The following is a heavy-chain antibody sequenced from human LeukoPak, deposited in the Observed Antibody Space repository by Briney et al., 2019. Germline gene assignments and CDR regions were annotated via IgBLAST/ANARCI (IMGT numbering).Heavy chain of an antibody. CDR3: AKTSTTMVVTRGAFDI. Sequence: GGSLRLSCAASGFTFSNYGMHWVRQAPGKGLEWVAFIRYDGSNKYYADSVKGRFTISRDNSKNTLYLQMNSLRAEDTAVYYCAKTSTTMVVTRGAFDIWGQGTMVTVSS. CDR1: GFTFSNYG. J-gene: IGHJ3*02. V-gene: IGHV3-30*02. CDR2: IRYDGSNK. D-gene: IGHD4-23*01.